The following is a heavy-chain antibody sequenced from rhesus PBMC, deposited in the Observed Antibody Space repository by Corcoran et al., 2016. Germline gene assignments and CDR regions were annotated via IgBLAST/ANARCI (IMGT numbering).Heavy chain of an antibody. CDR3: ARELSTGLDS. D-gene: IGHD2-15*01. CDR2: IFGSIGST. Sequence: QLQLQESGPGLAKPSETLSLTCAVSGGSLSRGYCWRWFPQPPGKGLEWIGNIFGSIGSTYYNPSLKSRVTISTDTSKNQFSLKLSSVTAADTAVYYCARELSTGLDSWGQGVVVTVSS. CDR1: GGSLSRGYC. V-gene: IGHV4S7*01. J-gene: IGHJ6*01.